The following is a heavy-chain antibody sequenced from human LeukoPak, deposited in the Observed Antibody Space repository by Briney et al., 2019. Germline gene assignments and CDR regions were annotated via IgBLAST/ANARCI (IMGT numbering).Heavy chain of an antibody. V-gene: IGHV4-39*07. CDR1: GGSISSSSYY. CDR3: ARDHDYGDRDEGSYYYYYMDV. Sequence: PSETLSLTCTVSGGSISSSSYYWGWIRQPPGKGLEWIGSIYYSGSTYYNPSLKSRVTISVDTSKNQFSLKLSSVTAADTAVYYCARDHDYGDRDEGSYYYYYMDVWGKGTTVTVSS. J-gene: IGHJ6*03. CDR2: IYYSGST. D-gene: IGHD4-17*01.